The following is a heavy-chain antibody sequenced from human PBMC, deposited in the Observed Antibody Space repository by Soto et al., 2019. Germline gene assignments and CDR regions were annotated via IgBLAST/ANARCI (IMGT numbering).Heavy chain of an antibody. D-gene: IGHD3-3*01. CDR2: INPSGGST. Sequence: ASVKVSCKASGYTFTSYYMHWVRQAPGQGLEWMGIINPSGGSTSYAQRFQGRVTMTRDTSTSTVYMELSSLRSEDTAVYYCARDPYYDFWSGYYTPPYYYGMDVWGQGTTVTVSS. V-gene: IGHV1-46*01. CDR3: ARDPYYDFWSGYYTPPYYYGMDV. CDR1: GYTFTSYY. J-gene: IGHJ6*02.